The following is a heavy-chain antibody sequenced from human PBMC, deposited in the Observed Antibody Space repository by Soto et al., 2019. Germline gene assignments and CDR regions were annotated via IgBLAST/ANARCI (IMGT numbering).Heavy chain of an antibody. CDR2: MNHNSGNT. D-gene: IGHD6-13*01. CDR1: GYTFTSYD. V-gene: IGHV1-8*01. CDR3: ATGRRVSSSRSSRFDP. J-gene: IGHJ5*02. Sequence: QVQLVQSGAEVKKPGASVKVSCKASGYTFTSYDINWVRQATGQGLEWMGWMNHNSGNTGYAQKFQGRVTMTRNTAISTAERERSSLRSEDTAVYYCATGRRVSSSRSSRFDPWGQGTLVTVSS.